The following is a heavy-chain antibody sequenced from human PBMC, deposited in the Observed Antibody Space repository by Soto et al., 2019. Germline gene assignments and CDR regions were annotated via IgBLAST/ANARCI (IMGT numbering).Heavy chain of an antibody. D-gene: IGHD2-21*01. CDR3: VKEGGGGIRGPFDY. J-gene: IGHJ4*02. V-gene: IGHV3-64D*08. CDR2: ISSNGGST. Sequence: GGSLRLSCSASGFTFSSYAMHWVRQAPGKGLEYVSAISSNGGSTYYADYVKGRFTISRDNSKNTLYLQMSSLRAEDTAVYYCVKEGGGGIRGPFDYWGQGTLVTVSS. CDR1: GFTFSSYA.